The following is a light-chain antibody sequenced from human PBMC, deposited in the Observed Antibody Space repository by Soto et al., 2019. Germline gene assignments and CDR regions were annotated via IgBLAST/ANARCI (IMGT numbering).Light chain of an antibody. CDR3: AAWDDRLSVV. CDR2: RNN. CDR1: TSNIGSNY. Sequence: QSVLTQPPSASGTPGPRVTIARSGSTSNIGSNYVYWYQQLPGTAPKLLFYRNNQRPSGVPDRFSGSKSGTSASLAISGLRSEDEADYYCAAWDDRLSVVFGGGTKLTVL. V-gene: IGLV1-47*01. J-gene: IGLJ2*01.